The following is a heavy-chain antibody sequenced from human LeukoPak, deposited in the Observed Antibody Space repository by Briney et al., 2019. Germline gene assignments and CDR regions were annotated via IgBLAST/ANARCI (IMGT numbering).Heavy chain of an antibody. D-gene: IGHD3-9*01. V-gene: IGHV4-59*01. J-gene: IGHJ6*04. CDR1: GGSISSYY. CDR2: IYYSGST. CDR3: ARVNSYYDILTGYYKPAYYYYGMDV. Sequence: SETLSLTCTVSGGSISSYYWSWIRQPSGKGLEWIGYIYYSGSTNYNPSLKSRVTISVDTSKNQFSLKLSSVTAADTAVYYCARVNSYYDILTGYYKPAYYYYGMDVWGKGTTVTVSS.